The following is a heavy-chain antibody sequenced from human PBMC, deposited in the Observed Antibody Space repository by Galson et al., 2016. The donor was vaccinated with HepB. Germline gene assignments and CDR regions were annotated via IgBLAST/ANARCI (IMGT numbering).Heavy chain of an antibody. J-gene: IGHJ3*01. Sequence: SLRLSCAASGFTFSTYGMHWVRQAPGKGLEWVADISYDGNKKYYGDSVRGRFTISRDNSKNTLYLLMNSLRAEDTAVYYCAKPRYTYGSSFSALDVWGQGTVVTVSS. D-gene: IGHD6-6*01. CDR3: AKPRYTYGSSFSALDV. V-gene: IGHV3-30*18. CDR2: ISYDGNKK. CDR1: GFTFSTYG.